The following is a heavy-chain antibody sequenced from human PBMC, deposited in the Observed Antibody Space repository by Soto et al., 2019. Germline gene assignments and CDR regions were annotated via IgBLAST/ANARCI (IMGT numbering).Heavy chain of an antibody. J-gene: IGHJ4*02. D-gene: IGHD3-16*01. Sequence: SVKVSCKASGGTFSSYAISWVRQAPGQGLEWMGGIIASFGTANYAQKFQGRVTITRDTTASTAYMELSSLRSEDTAVYYCARDAYYDYVWGSYEYDYWGQGTLVTVSS. V-gene: IGHV1-69*05. CDR3: ARDAYYDYVWGSYEYDY. CDR2: IIASFGTA. CDR1: GGTFSSYA.